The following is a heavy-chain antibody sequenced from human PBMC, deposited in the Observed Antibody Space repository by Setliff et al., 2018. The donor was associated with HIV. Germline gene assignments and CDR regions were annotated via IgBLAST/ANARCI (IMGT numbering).Heavy chain of an antibody. J-gene: IGHJ5*02. D-gene: IGHD2-15*01. Sequence: GASVKVSCKASDYTFTSYGISWVRQAPGQGLEWMGWISAYNGNTNYAQRFQGRVTMTRDTSTNTAYMELNSLTSDDTAVYYCARDLVVVAPYYCFDPWGQGTLVTVSS. V-gene: IGHV1-18*01. CDR3: ARDLVVVAPYYCFDP. CDR2: ISAYNGNT. CDR1: DYTFTSYG.